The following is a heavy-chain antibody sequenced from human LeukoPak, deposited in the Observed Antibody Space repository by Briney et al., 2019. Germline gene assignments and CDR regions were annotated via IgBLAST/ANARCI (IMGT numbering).Heavy chain of an antibody. V-gene: IGHV3-30-3*01. J-gene: IGHJ4*02. CDR2: ISYDGSNK. CDR3: AGRDCSNGLCQFDY. D-gene: IGHD2-8*01. Sequence: GGSLRLSCAASGFTFSSYAMHWVRQAPGKGLEWVAVISYDGSNKYYADSVKGRFTISRDNAKKSLYLQMNSLRAEDTAIYYCAGRDCSNGLCQFDYWGQGTLVTVSS. CDR1: GFTFSSYA.